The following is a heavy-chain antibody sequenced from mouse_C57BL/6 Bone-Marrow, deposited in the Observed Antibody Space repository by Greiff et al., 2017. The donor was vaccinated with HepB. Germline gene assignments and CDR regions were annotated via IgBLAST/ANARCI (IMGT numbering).Heavy chain of an antibody. CDR3: ASDYCGSSPYYYAMDY. Sequence: VKLVESGPGLVQPSQSLSITCTVSGFSLTSYGVHWVRQSPGQGLEWLGVIWSGGSTDYNAAFISRLSISKDNSKCQVFFKMNSLQADDTAIYYCASDYCGSSPYYYAMDYWGQGTSVTVSS. D-gene: IGHD1-1*01. V-gene: IGHV2-2*01. CDR2: IWSGGST. J-gene: IGHJ4*01. CDR1: GFSLTSYG.